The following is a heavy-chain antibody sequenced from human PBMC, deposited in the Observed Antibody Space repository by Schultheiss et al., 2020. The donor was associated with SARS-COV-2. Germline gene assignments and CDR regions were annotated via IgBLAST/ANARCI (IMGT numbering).Heavy chain of an antibody. CDR1: GFTVSSNY. CDR2: ISDSGNTI. Sequence: GGSLRLSCSASGFTVSSNYMSWVRQAPGKGLEWVSYISDSGNTISYADSVKGRFTISRDNAKNSLYLQMNSLRAEDTAVFYCARRRGTNKYSYADYWGQGTLVTVSS. V-gene: IGHV3-11*01. D-gene: IGHD5-18*01. J-gene: IGHJ4*02. CDR3: ARRRGTNKYSYADY.